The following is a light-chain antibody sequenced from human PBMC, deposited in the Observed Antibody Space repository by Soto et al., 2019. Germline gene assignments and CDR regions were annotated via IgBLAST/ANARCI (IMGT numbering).Light chain of an antibody. V-gene: IGKV2-28*01. J-gene: IGKJ4*01. CDR3: RQSLQIPT. CDR1: QILLHSYVYNY. Sequence: ILMTQSSLSMSDTHGERASISCRSSQILLHSYVYNYLDSDLQKPGQSPQLLIYLASCRAAGVPDRFSGSGSGTDFTLKISRVEEEDFGVYYCRQSLQIPTFGGGTKVDIK. CDR2: LAS.